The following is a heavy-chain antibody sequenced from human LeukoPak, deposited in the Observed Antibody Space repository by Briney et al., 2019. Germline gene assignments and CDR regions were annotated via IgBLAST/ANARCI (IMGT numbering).Heavy chain of an antibody. CDR2: ISSSGSTI. CDR3: AREGAAVYYYMDV. CDR1: GFTFSSYE. Sequence: GGSLRLSCAASGFTFSSYEMNWVRQAPGKGLEWVSYISSSGSTIYYADSVKGRFTISRDNAKNSLYLQMNSLRAEDTALYYCAREGAAVYYYMDVWGKGTTVTVSS. V-gene: IGHV3-48*03. D-gene: IGHD4/OR15-4a*01. J-gene: IGHJ6*03.